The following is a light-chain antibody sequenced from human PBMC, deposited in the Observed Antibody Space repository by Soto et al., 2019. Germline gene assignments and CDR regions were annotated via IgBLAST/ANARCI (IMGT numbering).Light chain of an antibody. Sequence: EIVLTQSPATLSLSPGERATLSCRASQTVNTYLAWYQHKPGQAPRLLIYDASNRASGIPARFSGSGSGTDFTLTISSLEPEDFAVYYCQQRGVWPLTFGGGTKVDVK. CDR2: DAS. CDR1: QTVNTY. CDR3: QQRGVWPLT. V-gene: IGKV3-11*01. J-gene: IGKJ4*01.